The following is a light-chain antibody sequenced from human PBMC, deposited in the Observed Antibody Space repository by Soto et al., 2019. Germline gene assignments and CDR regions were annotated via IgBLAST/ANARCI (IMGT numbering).Light chain of an antibody. J-gene: IGLJ2*01. CDR3: AAWDDSLNAVV. V-gene: IGLV1-44*01. CDR1: NSNVGSNT. CDR2: HNN. Sequence: QSVLTQPPSASGTPGQRVTVSCSGSNSNVGSNTVDWYQQLPGTAPKLLIYHNNQRPSGGPDRLSGSKSVTSASLAISGLQAEDEADYYCAAWDDSLNAVVFGGGTKVTVL.